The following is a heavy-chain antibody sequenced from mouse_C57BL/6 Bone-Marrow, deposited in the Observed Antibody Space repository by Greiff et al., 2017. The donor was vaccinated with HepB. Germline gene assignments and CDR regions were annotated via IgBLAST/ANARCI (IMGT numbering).Heavy chain of an antibody. V-gene: IGHV3-8*01. D-gene: IGHD2-12*01. CDR1: GYSITSYY. J-gene: IGHJ4*01. CDR2: ISYSGST. Sequence: EVMLVESGPGLAKPSQTLSLTCSVTGYSITSYYRNWIRKFPGNKLEYMGYISYSGSTYYNPSLISRNSITRDTSTNQYYLQLNSVTTEDTATYYCARSAYNYDGDYYAMDYWGQGTSVTVSS. CDR3: ARSAYNYDGDYYAMDY.